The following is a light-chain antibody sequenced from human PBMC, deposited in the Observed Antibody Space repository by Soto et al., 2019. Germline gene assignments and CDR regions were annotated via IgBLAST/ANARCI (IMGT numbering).Light chain of an antibody. CDR2: GAS. CDR3: QQYARSPPT. V-gene: IGKV3-20*01. Sequence: EIVLTQSPGTLSLSPGERATLPCRASQSVAGSYLAWYQQRPGQAPRLLIYGASSRATGIPDRFSGSGSGTDFTLTISRLEPEDLAVYYCQQYARSPPTFGQGTKV. CDR1: QSVAGSY. J-gene: IGKJ1*01.